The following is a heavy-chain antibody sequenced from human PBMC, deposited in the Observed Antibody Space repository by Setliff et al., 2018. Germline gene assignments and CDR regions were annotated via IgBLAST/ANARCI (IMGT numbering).Heavy chain of an antibody. CDR2: IYYSGST. Sequence: PSETLSLTCTVSGGSISSSSYYWGWIRQPPGKGLEWIGSIYYSGSTYYNPSLKSRVTVSLDTSKNQFSLKLSSVTAADTAVYYCARRATYYNFWSGYYDYWGQGTLVTVSS. CDR1: GGSISSSSYY. CDR3: ARRATYYNFWSGYYDY. D-gene: IGHD3-3*01. J-gene: IGHJ4*02. V-gene: IGHV4-39*07.